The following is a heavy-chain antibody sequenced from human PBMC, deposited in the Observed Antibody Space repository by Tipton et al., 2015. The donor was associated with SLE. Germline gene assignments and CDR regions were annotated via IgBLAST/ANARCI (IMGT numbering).Heavy chain of an antibody. CDR1: GGSFSGYY. J-gene: IGHJ4*02. CDR3: ARGRYSSSWYDY. V-gene: IGHV4-34*01. CDR2: INHSGST. Sequence: TLSLTCAVYGGSFSGYYWSWIRQPPGKGLEWIGEINHSGSTNYNPSLKSRVTISVDTSKNQFSLKLSSVTAADTAVYYCARGRYSSSWYDYWAQGTLFTVSS. D-gene: IGHD6-13*01.